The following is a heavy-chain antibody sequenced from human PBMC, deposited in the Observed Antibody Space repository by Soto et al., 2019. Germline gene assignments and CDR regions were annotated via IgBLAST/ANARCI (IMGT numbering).Heavy chain of an antibody. V-gene: IGHV4-34*01. CDR2: INHSGST. D-gene: IGHD2-15*01. CDR1: GGSFSAYS. J-gene: IGHJ5*01. Sequence: SETLSLTCAVYGGSFSAYSWTWIRQPPGTGLEWIGEINHSGSTNYNPSLKSRVTISVDTSKNQFSLKLTSVTAADTAVYYCATTLTATFWFDSWGQGALVTVSS. CDR3: ATTLTATFWFDS.